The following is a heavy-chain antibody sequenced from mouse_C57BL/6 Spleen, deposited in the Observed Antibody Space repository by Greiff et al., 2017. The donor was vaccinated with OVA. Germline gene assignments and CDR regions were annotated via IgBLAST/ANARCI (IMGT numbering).Heavy chain of an antibody. CDR3: ARSYGSSRYFDV. V-gene: IGHV14-3*01. Sequence: EVNVVESVAELVRPGASVKLSCTASGFNIKNTYMHWVKQRPEQGLEWIGRIDPANGNTKYVPKFQGKATITADTSSNTAYLQLSSLTSEDTAIYYCARSYGSSRYFDVWGTGTTVTVSS. CDR1: GFNIKNTY. CDR2: IDPANGNT. D-gene: IGHD1-1*01. J-gene: IGHJ1*03.